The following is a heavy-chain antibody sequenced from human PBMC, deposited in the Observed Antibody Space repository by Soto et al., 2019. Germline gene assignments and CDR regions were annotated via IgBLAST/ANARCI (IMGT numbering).Heavy chain of an antibody. V-gene: IGHV3-7*01. CDR1: XLTLSSFW. CDR3: ASGGSSLNFDS. D-gene: IGHD6-13*01. Sequence: SLRLSCAASXLTLSSFWMSWVRQAPGKGPEWVASINQDGNNKQYVDSVKGRFTISRDNAKNTLFLQMNSLRAEDTAVYFCASGGSSLNFDSWGQGTLVTVSS. J-gene: IGHJ4*02. CDR2: INQDGNNK.